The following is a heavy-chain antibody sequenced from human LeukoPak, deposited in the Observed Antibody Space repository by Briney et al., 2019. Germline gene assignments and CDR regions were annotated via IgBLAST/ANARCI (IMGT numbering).Heavy chain of an antibody. CDR2: IYHGGST. Sequence: PSQTLSLTCTVSGYSISGGYYWGWIRQPPGKGLEWIGTIYHGGSTYYNPSLESRVTISLDTSKNHFSLNLTSVTAADTAMYYCARVAERTWLPYDAAFDIWGLGTMVTVSS. CDR1: GYSISGGYY. V-gene: IGHV4-38-2*02. J-gene: IGHJ3*02. D-gene: IGHD3-9*01. CDR3: ARVAERTWLPYDAAFDI.